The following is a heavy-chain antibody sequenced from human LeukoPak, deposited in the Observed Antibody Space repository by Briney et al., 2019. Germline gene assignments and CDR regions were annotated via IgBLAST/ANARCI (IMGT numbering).Heavy chain of an antibody. CDR1: GFAVNTYD. D-gene: IGHD5/OR15-5a*01. CDR2: FGISGTI. CDR3: AGYRVYPF. J-gene: IGHJ4*02. V-gene: IGHV3-48*01. Sequence: GGSLRLSCAASGFAVNTYDMHWVRQAPGEGPQWIAYFGISGTIYYADSVRGRFTISRDSAKNSLYLQMNGLRVDDTAIYFGAGYRVYPFGGQGTPVTGS.